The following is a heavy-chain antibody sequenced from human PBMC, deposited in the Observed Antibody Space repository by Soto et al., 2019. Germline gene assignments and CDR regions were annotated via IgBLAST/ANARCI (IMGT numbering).Heavy chain of an antibody. CDR1: GYTFTSYY. V-gene: IGHV1-46*01. CDR2: INPSGGST. Sequence: ASVKVSCKASGYTFTSYYMHWVRQAPGQGLEWMGIINPSGGSTSYAQKFQGRVTMTRDTSTSTVYMELSSLRSEDTAMYYCTRASTVAGGSSKSLPNNYWGQGTLVTVSS. CDR3: TRASTVAGGSSKSLPNNY. J-gene: IGHJ4*02. D-gene: IGHD6-19*01.